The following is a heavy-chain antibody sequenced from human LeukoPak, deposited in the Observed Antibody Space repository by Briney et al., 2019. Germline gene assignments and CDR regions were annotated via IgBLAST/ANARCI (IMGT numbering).Heavy chain of an antibody. CDR2: INPNSGGT. D-gene: IGHD3-3*01. Sequence: GASVKVSCKASGYTFTGYYMHWVRQAPGQGLEWMGWINPNSGGTNYAQKFQGRVTMTRDTSISTAYMELSRLRSDDTAVYYCARDSRSTKIRFLEWPTWFDPWGQGTLVTVSS. J-gene: IGHJ5*02. CDR1: GYTFTGYY. CDR3: ARDSRSTKIRFLEWPTWFDP. V-gene: IGHV1-2*02.